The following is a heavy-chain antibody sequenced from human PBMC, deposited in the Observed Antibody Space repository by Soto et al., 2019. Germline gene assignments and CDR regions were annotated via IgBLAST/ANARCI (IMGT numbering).Heavy chain of an antibody. D-gene: IGHD3-10*01. Sequence: QVLLVQSGAEVKKPGSSVKVSCKASGDTFSSSTVTWVRQAPGQGLEWMGRIVPIVGIPNYAQKFQGRLTITADTSTSTAYRELSSLRSEDTAVYYCARSIANLGLDYWGQGTLVTVSS. V-gene: IGHV1-69*02. CDR2: IVPIVGIP. CDR3: ARSIANLGLDY. J-gene: IGHJ4*02. CDR1: GDTFSSST.